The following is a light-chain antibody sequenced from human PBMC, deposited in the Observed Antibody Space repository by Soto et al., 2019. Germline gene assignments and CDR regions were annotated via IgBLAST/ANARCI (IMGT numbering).Light chain of an antibody. V-gene: IGLV2-14*01. CDR3: SSYTSSSTLYV. Sequence: QSALSQPASVSGSPGQTITISCTGTSTDVGGYNAVSWYQHHPGKAPKLIIYEVTHRPSGVSDRFSASKSGNTASLTISGLQAEDEADYYCSSYTSSSTLYVFGTGTKVTVL. CDR1: STDVGGYNA. J-gene: IGLJ1*01. CDR2: EVT.